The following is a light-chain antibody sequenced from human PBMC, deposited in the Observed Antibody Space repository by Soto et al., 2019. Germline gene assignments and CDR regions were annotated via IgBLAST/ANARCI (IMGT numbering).Light chain of an antibody. J-gene: IGLJ1*01. CDR3: SSYAGSSNV. CDR2: GVN. CDR1: SSDVGGYNY. V-gene: IGLV2-8*01. Sequence: QSALTQPPSASGSPGQSVAISCTRTSSDVGGYNYVSWYQQHPGKAPKLMIYGVNKRPSGVPDRFSGSKSGNTASLTVSGLQAEDEADYYCSSYAGSSNVFGTGTKVTVL.